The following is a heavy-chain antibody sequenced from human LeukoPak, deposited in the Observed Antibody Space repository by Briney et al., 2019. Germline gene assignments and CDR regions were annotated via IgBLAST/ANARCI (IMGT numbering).Heavy chain of an antibody. Sequence: SVKVSCKASGGTFSSYAISWVRQAPGQGLEWMGGIIPTFGTANYAQKFQGRATITADESTSTAYMELSSLRSEDTAVYYCASGYDSSGYYALNGAFDIWGQGTMVTVSS. J-gene: IGHJ3*02. CDR2: IIPTFGTA. CDR1: GGTFSSYA. CDR3: ASGYDSSGYYALNGAFDI. V-gene: IGHV1-69*13. D-gene: IGHD3-22*01.